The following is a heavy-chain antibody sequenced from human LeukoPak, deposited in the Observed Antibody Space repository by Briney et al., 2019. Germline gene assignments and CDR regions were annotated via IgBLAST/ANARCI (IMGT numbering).Heavy chain of an antibody. CDR3: ARGGVGATGWFDP. D-gene: IGHD1-26*01. V-gene: IGHV4-38-2*02. J-gene: IGHJ5*02. CDR2: IYHSGTQ. CDR1: IYLISSGYY. Sequence: ALTCTFSIYLISSGYYLGWIRQRPGKWLEGIGSIYHSGTQYYNTSLRSRVTIPVATSKNQFSLKLSSVTAADTAVYYCARGGVGATGWFDPWGQGTLVTVSS.